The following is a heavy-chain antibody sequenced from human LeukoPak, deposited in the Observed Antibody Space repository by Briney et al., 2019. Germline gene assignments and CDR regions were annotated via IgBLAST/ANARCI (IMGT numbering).Heavy chain of an antibody. D-gene: IGHD2-2*01. CDR1: GGSISSYY. J-gene: IGHJ4*02. CDR3: ARTRVPAPNFDY. V-gene: IGHV4-59*01. CDR2: MYYSGST. Sequence: PSETLSLTCTVSGGSISSYYWSWIRQPPGKGLEWIGYMYYSGSTNYNPSLKSRVTISVDTSKNQFSLKLSSVTAADTAVYYCARTRVPAPNFDYWGQGTLVTVSS.